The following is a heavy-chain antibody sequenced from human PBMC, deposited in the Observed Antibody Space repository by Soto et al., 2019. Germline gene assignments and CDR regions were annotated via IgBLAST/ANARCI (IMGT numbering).Heavy chain of an antibody. Sequence: EVQLLESGGGFVQPGGSLRLSCAASGFTFSTFAMNWVRQAPGKGLEWVSGITGGSGFTFYADSVKGRFTISRDDSENTLFLQMSSLRAEDTAKYYCAKSGHTNYFDFWGQGNLVTVSS. D-gene: IGHD1-26*01. J-gene: IGHJ4*02. V-gene: IGHV3-23*01. CDR2: ITGGSGFT. CDR3: AKSGHTNYFDF. CDR1: GFTFSTFA.